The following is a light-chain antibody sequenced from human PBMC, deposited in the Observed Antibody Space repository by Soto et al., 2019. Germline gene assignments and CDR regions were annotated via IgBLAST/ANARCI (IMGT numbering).Light chain of an antibody. J-gene: IGKJ4*01. V-gene: IGKV1-39*01. CDR2: AAS. Sequence: DIQMTQSPSSLSASVGDRVTITCRASQTISSFLNWYQQKPGKAPTLLIHAASGLQSGVPSRFSGSGSGTDFSLTISSLQPEDFAIYYCQQSFSNPPTFGGGTKVEVK. CDR1: QTISSF. CDR3: QQSFSNPPT.